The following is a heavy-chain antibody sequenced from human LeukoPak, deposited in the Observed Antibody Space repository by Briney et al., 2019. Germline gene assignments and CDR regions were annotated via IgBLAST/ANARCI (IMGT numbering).Heavy chain of an antibody. D-gene: IGHD4-17*01. V-gene: IGHV3-30*18. Sequence: GGSLRLSCAASGFTFSSYGMHWVRQAPGKGLEWVAVISYDGSNKYHADSVKGRFTISRDNSKNTLYLQMNSLRAEDTAVYYCAKDWYGDSDYFDYWGQGTLVTVSS. CDR1: GFTFSSYG. J-gene: IGHJ4*02. CDR3: AKDWYGDSDYFDY. CDR2: ISYDGSNK.